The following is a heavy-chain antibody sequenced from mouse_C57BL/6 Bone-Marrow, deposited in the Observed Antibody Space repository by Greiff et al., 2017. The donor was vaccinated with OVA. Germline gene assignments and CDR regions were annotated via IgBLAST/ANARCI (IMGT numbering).Heavy chain of an antibody. D-gene: IGHD5-5*01. CDR3: ARAPYLYAMDY. V-gene: IGHV3-6*01. Sequence: VQLQQSGPGLVKPSQSLSLTCSVTGYSITSGYYWNWIRQFPGNKLEWMGYISYDGSNNYNPSLKNRISITRDTSKNQFFLKLNSVTTEDTATYYCARAPYLYAMDYWGQGTSVTVSS. J-gene: IGHJ4*01. CDR1: GYSITSGYY. CDR2: ISYDGSN.